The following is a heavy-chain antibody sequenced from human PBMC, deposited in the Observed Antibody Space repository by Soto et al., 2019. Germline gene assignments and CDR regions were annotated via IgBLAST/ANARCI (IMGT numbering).Heavy chain of an antibody. CDR2: INPNSGGT. J-gene: IGHJ3*02. CDR3: ARDRGSGDAFDI. Sequence: ASVKVCCKASVYTFTGYYIQWVRQAPGQGLEWMGWINPNSGGTNYAQKFRGWVTMTRDTSISTAYMELRRLKSDDTAVYYCARDRGSGDAFDIWGQGTMVTVSS. D-gene: IGHD6-25*01. V-gene: IGHV1-2*04. CDR1: VYTFTGYY.